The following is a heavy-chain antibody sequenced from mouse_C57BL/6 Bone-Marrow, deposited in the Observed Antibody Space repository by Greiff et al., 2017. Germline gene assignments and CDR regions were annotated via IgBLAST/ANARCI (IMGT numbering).Heavy chain of an antibody. Sequence: QVQLQQPGAELVKPGASVKLSCKASGYTFTSYWMKWVKQRPGQGLEWIGEIDPSDSYTNYNQKFKGKATLTVDTSSSTAYMQRSSLTSEGSAVYYCARDGGHGYFDVWGTGTTVTVSS. V-gene: IGHV1-50*01. CDR3: ARDGGHGYFDV. CDR2: IDPSDSYT. CDR1: GYTFTSYW. D-gene: IGHD2-3*01. J-gene: IGHJ1*03.